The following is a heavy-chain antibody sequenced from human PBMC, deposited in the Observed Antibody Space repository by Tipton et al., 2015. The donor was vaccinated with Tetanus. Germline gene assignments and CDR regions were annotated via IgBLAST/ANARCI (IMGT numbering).Heavy chain of an antibody. CDR2: INSDGTST. V-gene: IGHV3-74*01. CDR1: GFTFSGHW. CDR3: ARDYYYSGGASHVFGY. D-gene: IGHD1-26*01. Sequence: GSLRLSCVASGFTFSGHWMYWVRHAPGKGLVWVSRINSDGTSTTYADSVKGRFTISRDNAKNTLYLQVNSLRAEDTAVYYCARDYYYSGGASHVFGYWGQGTLVTVSS. J-gene: IGHJ4*02.